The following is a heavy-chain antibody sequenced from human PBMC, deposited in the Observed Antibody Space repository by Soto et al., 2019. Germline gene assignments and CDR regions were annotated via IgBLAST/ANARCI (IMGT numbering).Heavy chain of an antibody. J-gene: IGHJ4*02. Sequence: EVQLLESGGGLVQPGGSLRLSCVVSGFTFPNYAMTWVRQAPGKGLEWVSTITGSGVGTYYADSVKGRFTISRDNSKSTLYLQMNSLRAEDTAVYYCATRGANSILWGQGTLVTVSS. V-gene: IGHV3-23*01. D-gene: IGHD2-8*01. CDR1: GFTFPNYA. CDR3: ATRGANSIL. CDR2: ITGSGVGT.